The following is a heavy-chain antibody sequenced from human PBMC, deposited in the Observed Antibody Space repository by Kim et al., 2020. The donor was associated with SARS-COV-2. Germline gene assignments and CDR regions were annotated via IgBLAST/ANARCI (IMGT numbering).Heavy chain of an antibody. V-gene: IGHV7-4-1*02. D-gene: IGHD3-3*01. Sequence: ASVKVSCKASGYTFTSYAMNWVRQAPGQGLEWMGWMNTNSGNTTYAQGFTGRVVLTLDTSVSTAYLQISSLKAEDTAVYYCAGGYYDFSSGFCWLDYWGQGTLVTVSS. CDR2: MNTNSGNT. J-gene: IGHJ4*02. CDR1: GYTFTSYA. CDR3: AGGYYDFSSGFCWLDY.